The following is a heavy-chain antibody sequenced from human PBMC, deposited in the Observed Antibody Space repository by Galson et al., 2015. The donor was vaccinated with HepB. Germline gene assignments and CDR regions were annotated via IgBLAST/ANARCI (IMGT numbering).Heavy chain of an antibody. Sequence: LSLPCPVSGGSISSGGYYWSWIRPHPGTGLEWIGYIYYSGSTYYNPSLKSRVTLSLDTTKNQFYLKLSYVTAADTAVYYCSRLVVVQAAMGYCYYMDVWGKGTTVTVSS. V-gene: IGHV4-31*03. CDR3: SRLVVVQAAMGYCYYMDV. D-gene: IGHD2-2*01. CDR2: IYYSGST. J-gene: IGHJ6*03. CDR1: GGSISSGGYY.